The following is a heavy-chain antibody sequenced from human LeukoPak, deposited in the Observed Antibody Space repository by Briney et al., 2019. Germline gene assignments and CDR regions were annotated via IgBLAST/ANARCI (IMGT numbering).Heavy chain of an antibody. J-gene: IGHJ4*02. V-gene: IGHV3-20*04. Sequence: GGSLRLSCAASGFTFDDYGMSWARHAPGKGLEWVSGINWNGGSTGYADSVKGRFTISRDNAKNSLYLQMNSLRAEDTALYYCARDKGAGIVVVVAAPTYFDYWGQGTLVTVSS. CDR3: ARDKGAGIVVVVAAPTYFDY. D-gene: IGHD2-15*01. CDR1: GFTFDDYG. CDR2: INWNGGST.